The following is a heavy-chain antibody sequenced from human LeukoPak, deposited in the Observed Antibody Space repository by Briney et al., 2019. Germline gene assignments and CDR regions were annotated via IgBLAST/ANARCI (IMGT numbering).Heavy chain of an antibody. J-gene: IGHJ5*02. CDR2: INSDGSST. CDR1: GFTFSSYW. Sequence: GGSLRLSCAASGFTFSSYWMHWVRQAPGKGLVWVSRINSDGSSTSYADSVKGRFTISRDNAKNTLYLQMNSLRAKDTAVYYCARARTTVTPRSINWFDPWGQGTLVTVSS. V-gene: IGHV3-74*01. CDR3: ARARTTVTPRSINWFDP. D-gene: IGHD4-11*01.